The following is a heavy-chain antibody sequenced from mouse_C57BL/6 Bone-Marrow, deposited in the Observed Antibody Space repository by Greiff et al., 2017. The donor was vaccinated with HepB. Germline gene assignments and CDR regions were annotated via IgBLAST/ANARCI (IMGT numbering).Heavy chain of an antibody. J-gene: IGHJ3*01. CDR3: ALPGHDYAWFAY. V-gene: IGHV1-74*01. CDR2: IHPSDSDT. CDR1: GYTFTSYW. Sequence: QVQLQQPGAELVKPGASVKVSCKASGYTFTSYWMHWVKQRPGQGLEWIGRIHPSDSDTNYNKKFKGKATLTVDKSSSTAYMQLSSLTSEDSAVYYCALPGHDYAWFAYWGQGTLVTVSA. D-gene: IGHD2-4*01.